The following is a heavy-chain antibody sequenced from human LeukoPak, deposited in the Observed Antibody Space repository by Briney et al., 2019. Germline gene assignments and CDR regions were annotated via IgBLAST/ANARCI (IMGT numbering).Heavy chain of an antibody. V-gene: IGHV3-53*01. CDR1: GFIASSKY. CDR2: IYSGGST. CDR3: ARAGPIDY. J-gene: IGHJ4*02. Sequence: PGGSLRLSCAASGFIASSKYMSWVRQAPGKGLEWVSVIYSGGSTYYAASVGGRFTISRDNSKNTVYLQMNSLRVEDTAVYYCARAGPIDYWGQGTLVTVSS.